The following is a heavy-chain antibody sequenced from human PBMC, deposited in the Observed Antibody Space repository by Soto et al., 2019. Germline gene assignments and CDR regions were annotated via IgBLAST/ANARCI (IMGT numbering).Heavy chain of an antibody. CDR2: IYYSGST. Sequence: PSETLSLTCTVSGGSISSSSYYWGWIRQPPGKGLEWIGSIYYSGSTYYNPSLKSRVTISVDTSKNQFSLKLSSVTAADTAVYYCARKEIRIAAALIYYWGQGTLLTVST. J-gene: IGHJ4*02. V-gene: IGHV4-39*01. CDR3: ARKEIRIAAALIYY. CDR1: GGSISSSSYY. D-gene: IGHD6-25*01.